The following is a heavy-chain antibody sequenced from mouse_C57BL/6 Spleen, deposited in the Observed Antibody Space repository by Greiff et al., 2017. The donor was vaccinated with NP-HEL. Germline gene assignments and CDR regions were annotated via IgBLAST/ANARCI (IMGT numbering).Heavy chain of an antibody. Sequence: EVKLMESGGGLVKPGGSLKLSCAASGFTFSDYGMHWVRQAPEKGLEWVAYISSGSSTIYYADTVKGRFTISRDNAKNTLFLQMTSLRPEDTAMYYFARPLVTTRYYAMDYWGQGTSVTVSS. V-gene: IGHV5-17*01. CDR3: ARPLVTTRYYAMDY. D-gene: IGHD2-5*01. CDR1: GFTFSDYG. J-gene: IGHJ4*01. CDR2: ISSGSSTI.